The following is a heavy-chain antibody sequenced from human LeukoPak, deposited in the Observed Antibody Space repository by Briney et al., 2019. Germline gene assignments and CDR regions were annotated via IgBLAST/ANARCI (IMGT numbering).Heavy chain of an antibody. CDR3: ASVGDRDGYSVDY. V-gene: IGHV1-69*13. D-gene: IGHD5-24*01. J-gene: IGHJ4*02. Sequence: ASVKVSCKAPGGSFGRYAISWVRQAPGQGLEWMGGIVPILGTANYAQKFQGRVTITADESTSTAYMELSSLRSEDTAVYYCASVGDRDGYSVDYWGQGTLVTVSS. CDR1: GGSFGRYA. CDR2: IVPILGTA.